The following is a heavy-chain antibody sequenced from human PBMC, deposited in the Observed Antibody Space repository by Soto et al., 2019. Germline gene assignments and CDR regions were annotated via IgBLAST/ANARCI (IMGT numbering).Heavy chain of an antibody. V-gene: IGHV1-69*06. Sequence: GASVKVSCKASGYTFTSYGISWVRQAPGQGLEWMGGIIPIFGTANYAQKFQGRVTITADKSTSTAYMELSSLRSEDTAVYYCAREDYYGSGSYYTFNWFDPWGQGTLVTVSS. CDR1: GYTFTSYG. D-gene: IGHD3-10*01. CDR3: AREDYYGSGSYYTFNWFDP. CDR2: IIPIFGTA. J-gene: IGHJ5*02.